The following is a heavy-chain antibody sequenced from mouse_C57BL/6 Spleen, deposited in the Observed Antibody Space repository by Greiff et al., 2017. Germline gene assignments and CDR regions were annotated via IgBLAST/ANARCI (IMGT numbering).Heavy chain of an antibody. J-gene: IGHJ4*01. CDR2: IYPSDSET. CDR1: GYTFTSYW. V-gene: IGHV1-61*01. Sequence: VKLQQPGAELVRPGSSVKLSCKASGYTFTSYWMDWVKQRPGQGLEWIGNIYPSDSETHYNQKFKDKATLTVDKSSSTAYMQLSSLTSEDSAVYYCARSGTLYYAMDYWGQGTSVTVSS. D-gene: IGHD4-1*01. CDR3: ARSGTLYYAMDY.